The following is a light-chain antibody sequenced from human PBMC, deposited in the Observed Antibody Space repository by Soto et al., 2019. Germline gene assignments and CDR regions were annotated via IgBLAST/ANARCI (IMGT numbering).Light chain of an antibody. CDR1: QSVSTN. Sequence: EIVMTPSPGTLSVSPGERATLSCRASQSVSTNLAWYQQKPGQAPRLLIYRASTRATGIPARFGGSGSGTEFTLTISSLQSEDFAVYFCQQYHNWPPWTFGQGTKV. CDR3: QQYHNWPPWT. V-gene: IGKV3-15*01. J-gene: IGKJ1*01. CDR2: RAS.